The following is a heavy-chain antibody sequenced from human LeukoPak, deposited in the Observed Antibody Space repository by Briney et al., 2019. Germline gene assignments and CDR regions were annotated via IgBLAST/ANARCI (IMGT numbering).Heavy chain of an antibody. CDR1: GGSISSYY. Sequence: SETLSLTCTVSGGSISSYYWSWIRQPPGKGLEWIGYIYHSGTTYYNPSLKSRVTISVDRSKNQFSLKLSSVTAADTAVYYCARRSQYQLLYVYWGQGTLVTVSS. CDR3: ARRSQYQLLYVY. J-gene: IGHJ4*02. D-gene: IGHD2-2*02. V-gene: IGHV4-59*04. CDR2: IYHSGTT.